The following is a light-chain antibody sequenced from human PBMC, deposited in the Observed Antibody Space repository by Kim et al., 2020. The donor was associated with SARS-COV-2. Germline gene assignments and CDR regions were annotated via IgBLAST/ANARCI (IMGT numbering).Light chain of an antibody. Sequence: TINCKSSQSVLYSSNNKNYLAWYQEEPGQPPKLLIYWAATRESGVPDRFSCSGYGTDFTLTISSLQAEDVAVYYCQQYYSTPPRTFGQGTKVDIK. V-gene: IGKV4-1*01. CDR1: QSVLYSSNNKNY. CDR2: WAA. J-gene: IGKJ1*01. CDR3: QQYYSTPPRT.